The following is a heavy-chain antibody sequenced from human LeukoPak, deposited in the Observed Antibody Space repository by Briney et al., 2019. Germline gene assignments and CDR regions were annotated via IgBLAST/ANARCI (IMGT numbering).Heavy chain of an antibody. Sequence: GGTLRLSCAASGFTFSSYAMSWVRQAPGKGLEWVSAISGSGGSTYYADSVKGRFTISRDNSKNTLYLQMNSLRAEDTAVYHCAKDCGSSWLHREADTDYWGQGTLVTVSS. CDR2: ISGSGGST. CDR3: AKDCGSSWLHREADTDY. CDR1: GFTFSSYA. D-gene: IGHD6-13*01. V-gene: IGHV3-23*01. J-gene: IGHJ4*02.